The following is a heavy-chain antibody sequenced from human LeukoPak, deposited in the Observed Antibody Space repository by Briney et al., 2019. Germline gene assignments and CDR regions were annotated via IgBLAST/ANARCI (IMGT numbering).Heavy chain of an antibody. V-gene: IGHV3-48*01. CDR1: GFPFIEYS. CDR2: IGIDSGNT. D-gene: IGHD1-1*01. Sequence: GGPLRLSGTASGFPFIEYSMNWVRQVPGKGLEWIAYIGIDSGNTNYADSVRGRFTISADKTKNSLYLQMNSLRVEDTAVYYCARDHNYAFDNWGQGTLVSVAS. CDR3: ARDHNYAFDN. J-gene: IGHJ4*02.